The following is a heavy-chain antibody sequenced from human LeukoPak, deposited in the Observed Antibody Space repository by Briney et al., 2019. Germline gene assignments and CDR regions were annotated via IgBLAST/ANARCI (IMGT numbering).Heavy chain of an antibody. J-gene: IGHJ4*02. CDR2: ISSSGSTI. D-gene: IGHD3-3*01. Sequence: PGGSLRLSCAASGFTFSDYYMSWIRQAPGKGLEWVSYISSSGSTIYYAGSVKGRFTISRDNAKNSLYLQMNSLRAEDTAVYYCANSEGSKYYDFWSGYYTDYWGQGTLVTVSS. CDR3: ANSEGSKYYDFWSGYYTDY. V-gene: IGHV3-11*04. CDR1: GFTFSDYY.